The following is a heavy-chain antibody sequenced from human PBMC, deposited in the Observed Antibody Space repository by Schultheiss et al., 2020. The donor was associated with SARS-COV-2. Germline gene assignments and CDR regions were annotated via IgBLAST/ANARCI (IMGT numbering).Heavy chain of an antibody. CDR1: GGSISSSSYY. J-gene: IGHJ4*02. D-gene: IGHD6-13*01. V-gene: IGHV4-39*07. CDR2: IYYSGST. CDR3: ARDKAAAAGTDY. Sequence: SETLSFTCTVSGGSISSSSYYWGWIRQPPGKGLEWIGSIYYSGSTYYNPSLKSRVTISVDTSKNQFSLKLSSVTAAETAVYYCARDKAAAAGTDYWGQGTLVTVSS.